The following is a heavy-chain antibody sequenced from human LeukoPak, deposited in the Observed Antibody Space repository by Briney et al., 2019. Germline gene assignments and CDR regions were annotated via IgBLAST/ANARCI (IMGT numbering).Heavy chain of an antibody. CDR3: ASGLYEVLFPYRGEYLHH. Sequence: PSETLSLTCTVSGGSISSYYWSWIRQPPGKGLEWIGYIYYSGSTNYNPSLKSRVTISVDTSKNQFSLKLSSVTAADTAVYYCASGLYEVLFPYRGEYLHHWGQGTLVIVSS. J-gene: IGHJ1*01. V-gene: IGHV4-59*12. CDR1: GGSISSYY. D-gene: IGHD2-21*01. CDR2: IYYSGST.